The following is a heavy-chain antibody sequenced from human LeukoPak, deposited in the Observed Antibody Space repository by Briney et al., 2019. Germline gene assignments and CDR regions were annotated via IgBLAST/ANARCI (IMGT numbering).Heavy chain of an antibody. V-gene: IGHV4-34*01. J-gene: IGHJ6*02. CDR3: ASQYCSSTSCYPYYYYSMDV. D-gene: IGHD2-2*01. CDR1: GGSFSGYY. CDR2: INHSGST. Sequence: SETLSLTCAVYGGSFSGYYWSWIRQPPGKGLEWIGEINHSGSTNYNPSLKSRVTISVDTSKNQFSLKLSSVTAADTAVYYCASQYCSSTSCYPYYYYSMDVWGQGTTVTVSS.